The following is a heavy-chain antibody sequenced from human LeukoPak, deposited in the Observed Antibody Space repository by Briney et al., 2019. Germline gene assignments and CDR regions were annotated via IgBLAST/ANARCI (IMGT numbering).Heavy chain of an antibody. Sequence: ASVKVSCKASGYTFTSYYMHWVRRAPGQGLEWMGIINPSGGSTSYAQKFQGRVTMTRDTSTSTVYMELSSLRSEDTAVYYCARVLGYCSGGGCYSAFYWGQGTLVTVSS. CDR2: INPSGGST. D-gene: IGHD2-15*01. CDR1: GYTFTSYY. J-gene: IGHJ4*02. V-gene: IGHV1-46*01. CDR3: ARVLGYCSGGGCYSAFY.